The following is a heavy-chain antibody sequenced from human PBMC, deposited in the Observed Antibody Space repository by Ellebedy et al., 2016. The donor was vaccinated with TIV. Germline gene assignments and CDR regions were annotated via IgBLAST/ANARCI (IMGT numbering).Heavy chain of an antibody. CDR2: IWYNGSNK. V-gene: IGHV3-33*06. CDR1: GFTFSTYG. Sequence: GGSLRLSCAASGFTFSTYGMHWVRQAPGKGPEWVAVIWYNGSNKYYADSVKGRFTISRDNSKNTLYLQMNSLRAEDTAVYYCAKDPNIVVVPAAIGNWFDPWGQGTLVTVSS. D-gene: IGHD2-2*01. CDR3: AKDPNIVVVPAAIGNWFDP. J-gene: IGHJ5*02.